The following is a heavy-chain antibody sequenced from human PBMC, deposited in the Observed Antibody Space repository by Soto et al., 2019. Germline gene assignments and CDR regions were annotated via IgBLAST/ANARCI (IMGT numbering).Heavy chain of an antibody. D-gene: IGHD4-17*01. CDR1: GGSISSGGYY. V-gene: IGHV4-31*03. CDR2: IYYSGST. J-gene: IGHJ5*02. CDR3: ARARTTVTTGQNWFDP. Sequence: QVQLQESGPGLVKPSQTLSLTCTVSGGSISSGGYYWSWIRQHPGKGLEWIGYIYYSGSTYYNPSLKSRVNISVDTSKNQFSLKLSSVTAADTAVYYCARARTTVTTGQNWFDPWGQGTLVTVSS.